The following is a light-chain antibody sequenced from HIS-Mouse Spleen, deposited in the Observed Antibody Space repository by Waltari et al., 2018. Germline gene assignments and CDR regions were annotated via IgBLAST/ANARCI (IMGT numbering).Light chain of an antibody. CDR3: AAWDDSLSGPWV. Sequence: QSVLTQPPSASGTPGQRVTISCSGSSANIYRTNQRTSGVPDRFSGSKSGTEASLAISGLRSEDEADYYCAAWDDSLSGPWVFGGGTKLTVL. CDR2: RTN. J-gene: IGLJ3*02. V-gene: IGLV1-47*01. CDR1: SANI.